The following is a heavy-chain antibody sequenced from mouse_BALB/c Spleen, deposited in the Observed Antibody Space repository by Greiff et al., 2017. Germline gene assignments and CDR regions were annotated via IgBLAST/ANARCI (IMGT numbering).Heavy chain of an antibody. CDR3: ARRVVTTYYAMDY. CDR1: GYTFTSYW. D-gene: IGHD2-1*01. CDR2: INPSTGYT. J-gene: IGHJ4*01. V-gene: IGHV1-7*01. Sequence: VQLQQSGAELAKPGASVKMSCKASGYTFTSYWMHWVKQRPGQGLEWIGYINPSTGYTEYNQKFKDKATLTADKSSSTAYMQLSSLTSEDSAVYYCARRVVTTYYAMDYWGQGTSVTVSA.